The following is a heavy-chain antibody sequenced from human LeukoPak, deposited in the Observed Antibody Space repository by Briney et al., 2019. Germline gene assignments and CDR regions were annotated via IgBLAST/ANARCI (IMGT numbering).Heavy chain of an antibody. V-gene: IGHV3-23*01. D-gene: IGHD2-2*01. Sequence: GRSLRLSCAASGFTFSDYNMHWVRQAPGKGLFWVSGISAGGGSTYYADSVKGRFTISRDNSKNTLFLQMNSLRAEDTAVYYCAKDRSCTGSSCNVGSWGQGTMVTVSS. CDR3: AKDRSCTGSSCNVGS. CDR2: ISAGGGST. CDR1: GFTFSDYN. J-gene: IGHJ3*01.